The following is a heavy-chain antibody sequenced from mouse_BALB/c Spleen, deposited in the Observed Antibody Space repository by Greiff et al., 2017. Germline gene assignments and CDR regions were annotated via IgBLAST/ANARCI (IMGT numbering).Heavy chain of an antibody. Sequence: QVQLQQPGAELVKPGAPVKLSCKASGYTFTSYWMNWVKQRPGRGLEWIGRIDPSDSETHYNQKFKDKATLTVDKSSSTAYIQLSSLTSEDSAVYYCARGVYYYAMDYWGQGTSVTVSS. V-gene: IGHV1-69*02. CDR1: GYTFTSYW. CDR2: IDPSDSET. CDR3: ARGVYYYAMDY. J-gene: IGHJ4*01.